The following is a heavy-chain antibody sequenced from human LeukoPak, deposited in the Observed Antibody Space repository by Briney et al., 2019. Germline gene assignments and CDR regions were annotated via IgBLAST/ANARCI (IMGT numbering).Heavy chain of an antibody. Sequence: PGGSLKLSCVASGFTFSSCNMHWVRQAPGKGLEWVALIWYDGSNKYYTDSVKGRFTISRDNSKNTLYLQMNSLRAEDTALYYCAKDSNDHSDYNYFDYWGQGTLVTVSS. CDR3: AKDSNDHSDYNYFDY. V-gene: IGHV3-33*06. J-gene: IGHJ4*02. CDR2: IWYDGSNK. CDR1: GFTFSSCN. D-gene: IGHD4-11*01.